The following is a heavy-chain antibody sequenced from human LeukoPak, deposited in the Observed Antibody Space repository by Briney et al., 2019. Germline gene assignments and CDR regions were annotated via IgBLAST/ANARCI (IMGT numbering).Heavy chain of an antibody. Sequence: PGGSLRLSCAASGFTFSSYEMNWVRQTPGKGLEWVAVISYDAESNYHVDSVKGRFTISRDNSKNTLYLQMNSLRPEDTALYYCVRDFEWSFDTWDQGTLVTVSS. J-gene: IGHJ4*02. V-gene: IGHV3-30*03. CDR2: ISYDAESN. CDR1: GFTFSSYE. D-gene: IGHD3-3*01. CDR3: VRDFEWSFDT.